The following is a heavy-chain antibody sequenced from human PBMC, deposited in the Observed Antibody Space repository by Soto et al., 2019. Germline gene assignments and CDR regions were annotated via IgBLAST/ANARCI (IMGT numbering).Heavy chain of an antibody. D-gene: IGHD3-3*01. Sequence: SETLSLTCTVSGGSISSYYWSWIRQPPGKGLEWIGYIYYSGSTNYNPSLKSRVTISVDTSKNQFSLKLSSVTAADTAVYYCARIGREDFWSGYGNRPMDVWGQGTTVTVPS. J-gene: IGHJ6*02. CDR3: ARIGREDFWSGYGNRPMDV. V-gene: IGHV4-59*01. CDR1: GGSISSYY. CDR2: IYYSGST.